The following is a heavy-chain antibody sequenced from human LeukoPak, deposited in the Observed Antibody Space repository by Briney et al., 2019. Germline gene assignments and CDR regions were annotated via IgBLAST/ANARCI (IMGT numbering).Heavy chain of an antibody. CDR2: IDTSSHYI. D-gene: IGHD2-2*01. V-gene: IGHV3-21*01. CDR1: GFSFNSHN. J-gene: IGHJ4*02. Sequence: GGSLRLSCAASGFSFNSHNMNWVRQAPGKGLEWVSFIDTSSHYIYYADSVKGRFTISRDNAKNSLFLQMSSLRAEDTAVYYCARNLGGCTSTSYYSDFDIWGQGTLVTVSP. CDR3: ARNLGGCTSTSYYSDFDI.